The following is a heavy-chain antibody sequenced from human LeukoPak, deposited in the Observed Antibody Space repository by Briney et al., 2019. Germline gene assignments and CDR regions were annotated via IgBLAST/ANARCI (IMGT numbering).Heavy chain of an antibody. CDR2: IKQDGSEK. D-gene: IGHD3-9*01. Sequence: PGGSLRLSCAASGFTFSSYGMHWVRQAPGKGLEWVANIKQDGSEKYYVDSVKGRFTISRDSAKNSLYLQMNSLRVEDTAMYYCARDGGTAYYYFDYWSQGTLVTVSS. CDR3: ARDGGTAYYYFDY. V-gene: IGHV3-7*01. J-gene: IGHJ4*02. CDR1: GFTFSSYG.